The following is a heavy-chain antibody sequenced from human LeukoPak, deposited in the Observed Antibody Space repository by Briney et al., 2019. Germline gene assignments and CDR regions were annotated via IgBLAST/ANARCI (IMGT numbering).Heavy chain of an antibody. CDR3: ARGGYCSSTSCYVRRSWFDP. V-gene: IGHV4-34*01. CDR2: INHSGST. CDR1: GGSFSGYY. Sequence: PSETLSLTCAVYGGSFSGYYWSWIRQPPGKGLEWIGEINHSGSTNYNPSLKSRVTISVDTSKNQFSLKLSSVTAADTAVYYCARGGYCSSTSCYVRRSWFDPWGQGTLVTVSS. D-gene: IGHD2-2*01. J-gene: IGHJ5*02.